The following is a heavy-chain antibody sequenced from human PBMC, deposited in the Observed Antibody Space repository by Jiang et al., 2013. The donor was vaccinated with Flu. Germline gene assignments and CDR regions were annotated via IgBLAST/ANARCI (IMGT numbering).Heavy chain of an antibody. CDR1: GGTFTNYG. CDR3: ARFPHMDHCTSTSCYTQYFDH. CDR2: IIPIFDAS. J-gene: IGHJ4*01. Sequence: SGAEVKKPGFSVKVSCKASGGTFTNYGIGWVRQAPGEGLEWMGGIIPIFDASNYAQKFQGRVTITADKSTETACMELSSLRSDDTAVYYCARFPHMDHCTSTSCYTQYFDH. V-gene: IGHV1-69*06. D-gene: IGHD2-2*02.